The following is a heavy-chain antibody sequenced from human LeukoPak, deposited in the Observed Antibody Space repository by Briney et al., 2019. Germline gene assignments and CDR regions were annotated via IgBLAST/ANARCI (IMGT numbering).Heavy chain of an antibody. CDR1: GFSCSDYW. CDR3: ARVPVGNYYYYYGMDV. J-gene: IGHJ6*02. Sequence: GGSLRLSCAASGFSCSDYWMTWVRQAPANGLEWVANIKEDGSEKYYVDSVKGRFTISRDNAKNSLFLQMNSLGVEDTAVYYCARVPVGNYYYYYGMDVWGQGTTVTVSS. V-gene: IGHV3-7*01. CDR2: IKEDGSEK.